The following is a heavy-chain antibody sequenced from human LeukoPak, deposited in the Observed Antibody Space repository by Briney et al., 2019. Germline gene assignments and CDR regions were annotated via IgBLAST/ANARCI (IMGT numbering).Heavy chain of an antibody. Sequence: GGSLRLSCAASGFTFSSYGMHWVRQASGKGLEWVAVIWYDGSNKYYADSVKGRFTISRDNSKNTLYLQMNSLRAEDTAVYYCARDTSGYYTSWGQGTLVTVSS. CDR2: IWYDGSNK. V-gene: IGHV3-33*01. D-gene: IGHD3-22*01. J-gene: IGHJ4*02. CDR3: ARDTSGYYTS. CDR1: GFTFSSYG.